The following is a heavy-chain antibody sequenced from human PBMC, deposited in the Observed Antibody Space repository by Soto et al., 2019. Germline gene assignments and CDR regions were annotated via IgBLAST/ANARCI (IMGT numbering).Heavy chain of an antibody. D-gene: IGHD2-15*01. CDR1: GYTFTSYG. J-gene: IGHJ3*02. V-gene: IGHV1-18*01. Sequence: GASVKVSCKAPGYTFTSYGLSWVRQAPGQGLEWMGWISAYNGNTNYAQKLQGRVTMTTDTSTSTAYMELRSLRSDDTAVYYCAREAIAVGEVWYPLLGAFAIWGQGTMVPVSS. CDR3: AREAIAVGEVWYPLLGAFAI. CDR2: ISAYNGNT.